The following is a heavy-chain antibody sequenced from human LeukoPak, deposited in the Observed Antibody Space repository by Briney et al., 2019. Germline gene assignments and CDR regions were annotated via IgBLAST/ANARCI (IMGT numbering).Heavy chain of an antibody. D-gene: IGHD5-24*01. V-gene: IGHV3-23*01. Sequence: GGSLRLSCAASGFTFSNYAMSWVRQAPGKGLEWVSAISGGGASTYYADSVKGRFTISRDNSKNTLYLRMNSLRAEDSAVYYCAKRDGYNSNYFDYWGQGTLVTVSS. CDR1: GFTFSNYA. CDR3: AKRDGYNSNYFDY. CDR2: ISGGGAST. J-gene: IGHJ4*02.